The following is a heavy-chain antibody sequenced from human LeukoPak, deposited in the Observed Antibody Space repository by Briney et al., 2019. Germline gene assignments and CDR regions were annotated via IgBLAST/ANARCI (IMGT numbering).Heavy chain of an antibody. J-gene: IGHJ2*01. Sequence: GGSLRLSCAASGFTFSDYYMSWIRQAPGKGLEWVSYISSSGSTIYYADSVKGRFTISRDNAKNSLYLQMNSLRAEDTAVYYCARDVHGSSRRYFDLWGRGTLVTVSS. V-gene: IGHV3-11*01. CDR3: ARDVHGSSRRYFDL. CDR2: ISSSGSTI. D-gene: IGHD6-13*01. CDR1: GFTFSDYY.